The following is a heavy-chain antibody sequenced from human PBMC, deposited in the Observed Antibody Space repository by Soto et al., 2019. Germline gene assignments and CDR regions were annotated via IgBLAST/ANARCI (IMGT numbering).Heavy chain of an antibody. Sequence: QVQLQESGPGLVKPSQTLSLTCTVSGGSISSGGYYWSWIRQHPGKGLEWIGYIYYSGSTYYNPSLKRRVTISVDTSKNQFSLKLSSVTAADTAVYYCARDSEEQHRIAFDIWGQGTMVTVSS. D-gene: IGHD6-13*01. J-gene: IGHJ3*02. CDR2: IYYSGST. CDR1: GGSISSGGYY. CDR3: ARDSEEQHRIAFDI. V-gene: IGHV4-31*03.